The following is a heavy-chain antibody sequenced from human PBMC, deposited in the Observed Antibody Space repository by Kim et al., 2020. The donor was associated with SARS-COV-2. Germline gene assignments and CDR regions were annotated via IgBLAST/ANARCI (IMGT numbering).Heavy chain of an antibody. CDR3: ARDPRPVLRFLEWSQYGIYYYSGMDV. Sequence: ASVKVSCKASGYTFTSYGISWVRQAPGQGLEWMGWISAYNGNTNYAQKLQGRVTMTTDTSTSTSYMELRSLRSDDTAVYYCARDPRPVLRFLEWSQYGIYYYSGMDVWGQGTTVTVSS. D-gene: IGHD3-3*01. V-gene: IGHV1-18*01. CDR1: GYTFTSYG. CDR2: ISAYNGNT. J-gene: IGHJ6*02.